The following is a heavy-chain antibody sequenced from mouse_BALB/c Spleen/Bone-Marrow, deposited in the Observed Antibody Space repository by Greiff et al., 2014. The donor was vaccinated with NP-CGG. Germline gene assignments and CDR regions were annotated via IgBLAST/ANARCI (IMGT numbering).Heavy chain of an antibody. CDR1: GYTFTSYV. CDR2: INPYNDGT. V-gene: IGHV1-14*01. Sequence: VQLQQSGPELVKPGASVKMSCKASGYTFTSYVMHWVEQKPGQGLEWIGYINPYNDGTKYNEKFKGKATLTSDKSSSTAYVELSSLTSEDSAVYYCARGGRYDGFAYWGQGTLVTASA. J-gene: IGHJ3*01. CDR3: ARGGRYDGFAY. D-gene: IGHD2-14*01.